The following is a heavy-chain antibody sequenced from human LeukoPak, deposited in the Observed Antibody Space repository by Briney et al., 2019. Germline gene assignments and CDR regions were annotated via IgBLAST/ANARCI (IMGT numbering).Heavy chain of an antibody. CDR1: GFTFSSYG. J-gene: IGHJ3*02. Sequence: GRSLRLSCAASGFTFSSYGMHWVRQAPGKGLEWVAVIWYDGSNKYYADSVKGRFTISRDNSKNMLYLQMNSLRAEDTAVYYCARARRYYGSGVKDALDIWGQGTMVTVSS. CDR2: IWYDGSNK. CDR3: ARARRYYGSGVKDALDI. D-gene: IGHD3-10*01. V-gene: IGHV3-33*01.